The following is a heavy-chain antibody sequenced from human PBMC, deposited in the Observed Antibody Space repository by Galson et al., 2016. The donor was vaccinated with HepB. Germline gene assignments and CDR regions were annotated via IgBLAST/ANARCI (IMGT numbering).Heavy chain of an antibody. CDR3: ARDLGGAYGTGRSLDY. D-gene: IGHD1-1*01. CDR2: IKSTTDGGTT. V-gene: IGHV3-15*01. CDR1: GFIFNNAW. Sequence: SLRLSCAASGFIFNNAWMSWVRQAPGKGLEWVGRIKSTTDGGTTDYAAPVKGRFSISRDDSKNTLYLQMNSLKTEDTAVYYCARDLGGAYGTGRSLDYWGQGTLVTVSS. J-gene: IGHJ4*02.